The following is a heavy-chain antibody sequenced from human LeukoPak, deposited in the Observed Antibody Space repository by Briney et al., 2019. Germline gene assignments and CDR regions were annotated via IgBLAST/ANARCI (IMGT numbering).Heavy chain of an antibody. CDR2: ISWNSGSI. V-gene: IGHV3-9*01. D-gene: IGHD6-13*01. CDR3: AKADSSSWNTFDY. Sequence: PGRSLRLSCAASGFTFDDYAMHWVRQAPGKGLEWVSGISWNSGSIGYADSVKGRFTISRDNAKNSLYLQMNSLRAEDTALYYCAKADSSSWNTFDYWGQGTLVTVSS. CDR1: GFTFDDYA. J-gene: IGHJ4*02.